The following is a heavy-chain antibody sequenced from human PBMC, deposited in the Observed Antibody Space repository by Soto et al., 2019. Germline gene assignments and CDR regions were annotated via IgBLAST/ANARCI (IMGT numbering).Heavy chain of an antibody. CDR3: ARGYNWNYVLGNWFDP. V-gene: IGHV4-31*03. CDR2: IYYSGST. CDR1: GGSISSGGYY. D-gene: IGHD1-7*01. J-gene: IGHJ5*02. Sequence: LSLTCTVSGGSISSGGYYWSWIRQHPGKGLEWIGYIYYSGSTYYNPSLKSRVTISVDTSKNQFSLKLSSVTAADTAVYYCARGYNWNYVLGNWFDPWGQGTLVTVSS.